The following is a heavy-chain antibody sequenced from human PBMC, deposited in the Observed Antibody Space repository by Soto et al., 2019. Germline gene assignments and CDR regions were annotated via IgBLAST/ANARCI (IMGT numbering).Heavy chain of an antibody. D-gene: IGHD2-8*02. CDR3: AKEEYWESHFYYFMDL. Sequence: QVQLVESGGGVVQPGRSLRLSCEASGFTFSSYAMHWVRQAPGKGLEWVAVISHDGNVNYYSESVKGRFTMSTDNSKATLYLQRDSLRTEDTAVYFCAKEEYWESHFYYFMDLWGKGTPVTVSS. J-gene: IGHJ6*03. V-gene: IGHV3-30*18. CDR2: ISHDGNVN. CDR1: GFTFSSYA.